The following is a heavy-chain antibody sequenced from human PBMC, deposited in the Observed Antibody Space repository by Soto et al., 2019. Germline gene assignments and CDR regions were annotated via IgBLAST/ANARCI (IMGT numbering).Heavy chain of an antibody. CDR2: IYPGDSDT. CDR1: GYSFTSYW. J-gene: IGHJ4*02. D-gene: IGHD5-12*01. Sequence: GESLKISCKGSGYSFTSYWIGWVRQMPGKGLEWMGIIYPGDSDTRYSPSFQGQVTISADKSISTAYLQRSSLKASDTAMYYCARQGGYSGYDHPFDYWGQGTLVTVSS. V-gene: IGHV5-51*01. CDR3: ARQGGYSGYDHPFDY.